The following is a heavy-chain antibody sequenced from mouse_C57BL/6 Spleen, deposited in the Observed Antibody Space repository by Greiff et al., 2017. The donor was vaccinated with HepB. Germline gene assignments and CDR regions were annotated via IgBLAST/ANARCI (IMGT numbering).Heavy chain of an antibody. CDR3: ARREAYYDYEVAY. Sequence: VQLQQPGAELVKPGASVKMSCKASGYTFTSYWITWVKQRPGQGLEWIGDIYPGSGSTNYNEKFKSKATLTVDTSSSTAYMQLSSLTSEDSAVYYCARREAYYDYEVAYWGQGTLVTVSA. J-gene: IGHJ3*01. CDR1: GYTFTSYW. D-gene: IGHD2-4*01. CDR2: IYPGSGST. V-gene: IGHV1-55*01.